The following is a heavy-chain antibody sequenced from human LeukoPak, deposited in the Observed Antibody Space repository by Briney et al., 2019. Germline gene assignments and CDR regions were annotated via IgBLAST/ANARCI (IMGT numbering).Heavy chain of an antibody. V-gene: IGHV1-69*05. CDR2: IIPIFGTA. CDR1: GGTFSNSA. CDR3: ARKGILGYYMDV. D-gene: IGHD3-16*01. J-gene: IGHJ6*03. Sequence: ASVKVSCKASGGTFSNSAISWVRQAPGQGLEWMGGIIPIFGTANYAQKFQGRVTITTDESTSTAYMGLSSLRSEDTAVYYCARKGILGYYMDVWGKGTTVTVSS.